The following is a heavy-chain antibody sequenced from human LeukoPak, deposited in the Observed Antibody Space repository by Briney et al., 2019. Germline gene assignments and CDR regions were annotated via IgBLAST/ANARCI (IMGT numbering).Heavy chain of an antibody. Sequence: GGSLRLSCAASGFSISNNYMNWVRQAPGKGLEWVSIIYSGGSIYYADSVKGRFTISRDNSKNTLYLQMITLRVEDTAVYYCAGGGNLFDYWGQGTLVTVSS. D-gene: IGHD2-15*01. V-gene: IGHV3-53*01. CDR3: AGGGNLFDY. CDR1: GFSISNNY. J-gene: IGHJ4*02. CDR2: IYSGGSI.